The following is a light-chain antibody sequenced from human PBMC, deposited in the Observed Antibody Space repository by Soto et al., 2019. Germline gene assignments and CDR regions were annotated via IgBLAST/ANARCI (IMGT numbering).Light chain of an antibody. V-gene: IGLV2-8*01. CDR3: KSYAGSNTYV. CDR2: EVV. CDR1: KNDIGVYDF. Sequence: LTHPPSGTWSPWHSVTISCTGTKNDIGVYDFVSWYRHHPGKAPRLIIYEVVQRPSGVPDRFSGSKSGNTASLTVSGLQAADQADHFCKSYAGSNTYVFGSGTKVTVL. J-gene: IGLJ1*01.